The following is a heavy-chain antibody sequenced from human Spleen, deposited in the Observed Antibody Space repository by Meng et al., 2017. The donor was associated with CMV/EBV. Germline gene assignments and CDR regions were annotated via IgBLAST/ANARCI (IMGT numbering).Heavy chain of an antibody. CDR2: INQDGSEK. V-gene: IGHV3-7*01. Sequence: GESLKISCAASGFTVSSNYMSWVRQAPGKGLEWVANINQDGSEKDYVDSVKGRFIISRDNGKNSLSLQMNSLRAEDTAVYYCARRILYFDYWGQGSLVTVSS. D-gene: IGHD2-15*01. J-gene: IGHJ4*02. CDR3: ARRILYFDY. CDR1: GFTVSSNY.